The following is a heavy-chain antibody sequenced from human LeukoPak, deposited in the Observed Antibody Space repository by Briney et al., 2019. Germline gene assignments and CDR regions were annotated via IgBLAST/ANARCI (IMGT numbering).Heavy chain of an antibody. CDR2: ISSSSSTI. CDR1: GFTFSSYE. D-gene: IGHD2-15*01. Sequence: GGSLRLSCAASGFTFSSYEMNWVRQAPGKGLEWVSYISSSSSTIYYADSVKGRFTISRDNAKNSLYLQMNSLRAEDTAVYYCASTRVGDAFDIWGQGTMVTVSS. J-gene: IGHJ3*02. V-gene: IGHV3-48*03. CDR3: ASTRVGDAFDI.